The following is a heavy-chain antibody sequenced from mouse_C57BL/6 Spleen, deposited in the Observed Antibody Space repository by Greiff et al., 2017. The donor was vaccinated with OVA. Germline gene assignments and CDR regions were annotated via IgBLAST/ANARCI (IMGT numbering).Heavy chain of an antibody. CDR2: ISYSGST. Sequence: EVQRVESGPGMVKPSQSLSLTCTVTGYSITSGYDWHWIRHFPGNKLEWMGYISYSGSTNYNPSLKSRISITHDTSKNHFFLKLNSVTTEDTATYYCAREGLLLYFDYWGQGTTLTVSS. CDR1: GYSITSGYD. V-gene: IGHV3-1*01. J-gene: IGHJ2*01. CDR3: AREGLLLYFDY. D-gene: IGHD2-3*01.